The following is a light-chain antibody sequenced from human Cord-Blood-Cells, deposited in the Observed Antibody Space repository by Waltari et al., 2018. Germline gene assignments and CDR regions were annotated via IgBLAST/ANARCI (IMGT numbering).Light chain of an antibody. CDR1: QDISNY. CDR2: DAS. CDR3: QQYDNLLT. Sequence: DIQITQSPSSLSASVRDRVTITCQASQDISNYLNLYQQKPGKAPKLLIFDASNLETGVPSRFRGIGSGTDFTFTISSLQPEDIATYYCQQYDNLLTFGGGTKVEIK. V-gene: IGKV1-33*01. J-gene: IGKJ4*01.